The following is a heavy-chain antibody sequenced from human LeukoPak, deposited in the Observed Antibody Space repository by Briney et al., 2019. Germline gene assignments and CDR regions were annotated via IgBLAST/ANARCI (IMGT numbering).Heavy chain of an antibody. CDR1: GGTFSTYS. Sequence: GASVKVSCKGSGGTFSTYSFSCVCQAPGQGLEWMGKIIPILGIANYAQKFQGRVTITADKSTNTAYMELSSLRSEDTAVFYCASERLRLGELSQPSVYWGQGTLVTVSS. CDR2: IIPILGIA. J-gene: IGHJ4*02. CDR3: ASERLRLGELSQPSVY. D-gene: IGHD3-16*02. V-gene: IGHV1-69*02.